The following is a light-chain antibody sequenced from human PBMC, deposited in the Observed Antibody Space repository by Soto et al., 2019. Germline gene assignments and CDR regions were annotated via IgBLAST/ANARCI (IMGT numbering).Light chain of an antibody. J-gene: IGKJ5*01. CDR3: QQRSNWPLT. CDR1: QSVSSSY. CDR2: DAS. Sequence: EIVLTQSPGTLSLSPGERATLSCRASQSVSSSYLAWYQQKPGQAPRLLTYDASNRATGIPARFSGSGSGTDFTLSISSLEPEDVAVYYCQQRSNWPLTCGRGTRLEIK. V-gene: IGKV3-11*01.